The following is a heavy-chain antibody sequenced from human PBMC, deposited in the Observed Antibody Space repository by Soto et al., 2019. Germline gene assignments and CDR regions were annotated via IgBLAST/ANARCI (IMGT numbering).Heavy chain of an antibody. V-gene: IGHV3-74*01. Sequence: GGSLRLSCVASGFTFSSYWMHWVRQAPGKGLVWVSRIKYDGSDTSYADSVQGRFTISRDNAKNTLYLQMNSLRAEDTALYYCANLYIGAIDVWGQGTMVTVSS. CDR2: IKYDGSDT. CDR1: GFTFSSYW. CDR3: ANLYIGAIDV. J-gene: IGHJ3*01.